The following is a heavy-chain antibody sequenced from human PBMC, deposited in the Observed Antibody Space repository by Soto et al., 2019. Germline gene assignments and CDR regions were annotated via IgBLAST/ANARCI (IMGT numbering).Heavy chain of an antibody. CDR3: ARSRDSGTYSGRLLDY. CDR2: LYTGTDT. J-gene: IGHJ4*02. D-gene: IGHD1-26*01. CDR1: GFTVSSSY. V-gene: IGHV3-53*01. Sequence: PGGSLRLSCAASGFTVSSSYLTWVRQAPGKGLEWVAILYTGTDTVYADSVKGRFTISRDSSKNSLYLQMHSLRAEDTAMYFCARSRDSGTYSGRLLDYGGQGSLVTVSS.